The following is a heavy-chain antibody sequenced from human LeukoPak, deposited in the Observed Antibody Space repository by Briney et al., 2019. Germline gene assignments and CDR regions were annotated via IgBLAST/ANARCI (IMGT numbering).Heavy chain of an antibody. CDR2: MNPKNGDA. CDR1: GYTFTGSY. V-gene: IGHV1-8*02. J-gene: IGHJ4*02. Sequence: ASVKVSCKASGYTFTGSYMHWVRQATGQGLEWMGWMNPKNGDARFAQKFQGRVTMTRSTSISTAYMELSSLRSEDTAVYYCARGPLTTYYFGSGSYYIAEWGQGTLVTVSP. CDR3: ARGPLTTYYFGSGSYYIAE. D-gene: IGHD3-10*01.